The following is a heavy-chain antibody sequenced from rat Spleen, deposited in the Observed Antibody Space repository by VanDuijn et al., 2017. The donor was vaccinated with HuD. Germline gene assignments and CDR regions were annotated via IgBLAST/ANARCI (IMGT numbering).Heavy chain of an antibody. Sequence: EVQLVESGGGLVQPGRSMKLCCAASGLSFSNYGMAWVRQAPTKGLEWVAIISYDGNRIYYPDSVKGRFTISRDNAKSTLYLQMNSLRSEDTATYYCATITAVHWFAFWGQGTLVTVSS. CDR2: ISYDGNRI. CDR1: GLSFSNYG. CDR3: ATITAVHWFAF. V-gene: IGHV5-29*01. J-gene: IGHJ3*01. D-gene: IGHD1-1*01.